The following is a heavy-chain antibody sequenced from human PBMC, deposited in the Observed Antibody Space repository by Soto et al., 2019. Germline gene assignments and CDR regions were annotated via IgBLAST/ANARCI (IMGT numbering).Heavy chain of an antibody. Sequence: PGESLKISCTASGFTFKNYAMSWVCQGPGKGLEWVSAITDTGGITFYADSVKGRFTISRDNSRNTLYLQMNSLRAEDTAIYFCARGSYGEYDYWGQGTPVTVSS. CDR1: GFTFKNYA. J-gene: IGHJ4*02. V-gene: IGHV3-23*01. CDR2: ITDTGGIT. D-gene: IGHD4-17*01. CDR3: ARGSYGEYDY.